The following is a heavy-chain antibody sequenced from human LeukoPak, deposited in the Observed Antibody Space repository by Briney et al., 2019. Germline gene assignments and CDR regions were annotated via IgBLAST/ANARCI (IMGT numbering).Heavy chain of an antibody. Sequence: GGSLRLSCAASGFTFSSYAMSWVRQAPEKGLEWVSTISRSGGSTYYADSVKGRFTISRDNSKNTLYLQMNSLRAEDTAIYYCAKDLLGSSTDYWGQGTLVTVSS. D-gene: IGHD6-6*01. J-gene: IGHJ4*02. CDR3: AKDLLGSSTDY. V-gene: IGHV3-23*01. CDR2: ISRSGGST. CDR1: GFTFSSYA.